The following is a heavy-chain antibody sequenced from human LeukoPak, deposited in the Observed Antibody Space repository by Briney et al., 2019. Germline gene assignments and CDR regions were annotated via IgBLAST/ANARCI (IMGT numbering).Heavy chain of an antibody. J-gene: IGHJ4*02. CDR3: AKDWGYASGTFFVN. D-gene: IGHD6-19*01. CDR1: GFTFSSYG. V-gene: IGHV3-30*18. CDR2: ISSEGRDK. Sequence: GGSLRLSCAASGFTFSSYGMHWVRQDPGKGLEWVAVISSEGRDKYYAESVKGRFTISRDNPKNTLYLQMNSLRVEDTAVYYCAKDWGYASGTFFVNWGQGTLVTVSP.